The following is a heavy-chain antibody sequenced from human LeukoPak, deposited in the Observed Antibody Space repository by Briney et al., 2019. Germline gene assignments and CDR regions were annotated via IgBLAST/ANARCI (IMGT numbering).Heavy chain of an antibody. Sequence: SETLSLTCAVYGGSFSGYYWSWIRQPPGKGLEWIGEINHSGSTNYNPSLKSRVTISVDTSKNQFSLKLSSVTAADTAVYYCARGGVANWFDPWGQGTLVTVSS. D-gene: IGHD3-3*01. CDR3: ARGGVANWFDP. CDR2: INHSGST. CDR1: GGSFSGYY. J-gene: IGHJ5*02. V-gene: IGHV4-34*01.